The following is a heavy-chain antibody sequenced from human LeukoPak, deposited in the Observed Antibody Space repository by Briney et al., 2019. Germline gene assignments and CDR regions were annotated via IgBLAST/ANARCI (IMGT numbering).Heavy chain of an antibody. CDR1: GFTFSSYG. D-gene: IGHD1-14*01. CDR3: ARGATRSPFDY. J-gene: IGHJ4*02. Sequence: GESLTLSRSASGFTFSSYGMHWVRPAPGKGLDWVAVIWYDGSNNYYAASVKGRFTISRDNSKNTLYLQMNSLRAEDTAVYYCARGATRSPFDYWGQGTLVTVSS. V-gene: IGHV3-33*01. CDR2: IWYDGSNN.